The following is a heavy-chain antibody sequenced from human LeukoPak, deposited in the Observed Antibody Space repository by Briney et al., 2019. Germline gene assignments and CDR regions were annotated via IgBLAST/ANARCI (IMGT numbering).Heavy chain of an antibody. Sequence: GGSLRLSCAASGFTFSDYYMSWIRQAPGKGLEWVSYISSSSSYTNYADSVKGRFTISRDNAKNSLYLQMNSLRAEDTAVYYCAGSPHSCSGGSCYSYWGQGTLVTVSS. V-gene: IGHV3-11*06. D-gene: IGHD2-15*01. CDR1: GFTFSDYY. CDR3: AGSPHSCSGGSCYSY. CDR2: ISSSSSYT. J-gene: IGHJ4*02.